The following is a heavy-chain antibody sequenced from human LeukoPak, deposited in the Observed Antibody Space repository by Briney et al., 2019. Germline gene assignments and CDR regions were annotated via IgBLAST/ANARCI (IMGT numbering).Heavy chain of an antibody. J-gene: IGHJ6*03. CDR1: GFTFSNHY. Sequence: GGSLRLSCAASGFTFSNHYMDWVRQAPGKGLEWVSYISSSSSTIYYADSVKGRFTISRDNAKNSLYLQMNSLRAEDTAVYYCARDNEVVAATGYYYYYMDVWGKGTTVTVSS. CDR3: ARDNEVVAATGYYYYYMDV. D-gene: IGHD2-15*01. CDR2: ISSSSSTI. V-gene: IGHV3-48*01.